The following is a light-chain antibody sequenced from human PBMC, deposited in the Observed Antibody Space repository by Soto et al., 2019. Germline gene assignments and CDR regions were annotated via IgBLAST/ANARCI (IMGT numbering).Light chain of an antibody. CDR2: EVS. Sequence: QSVLTQPASVSGSPGQSITISCTGTSSDVGGYNYVSWYQQHPGKAPKLMIYEVSERPSGVPDRFSGSKSGNTASLTVSGLQADDEADYYCSSYSGTNYHYVFGTGTEVTVL. CDR3: SSYSGTNYHYV. J-gene: IGLJ1*01. V-gene: IGLV2-8*01. CDR1: SSDVGGYNY.